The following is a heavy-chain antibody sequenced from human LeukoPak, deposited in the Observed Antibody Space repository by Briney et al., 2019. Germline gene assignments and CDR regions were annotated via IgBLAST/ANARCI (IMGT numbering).Heavy chain of an antibody. V-gene: IGHV4-59*08. J-gene: IGHJ6*02. CDR1: GDSISSYY. CDR2: IYYSGST. CDR3: ARLSYDSYGMDV. D-gene: IGHD2-2*01. Sequence: SETLSLTCTVSGDSISSYYWTWIRQPPGKGLEWIGYIYYSGSTNYNPSLKSRVTMSEDTSKNQLSLKLSSVTAADTAVYYCARLSYDSYGMDVWGQGTTVAVSS.